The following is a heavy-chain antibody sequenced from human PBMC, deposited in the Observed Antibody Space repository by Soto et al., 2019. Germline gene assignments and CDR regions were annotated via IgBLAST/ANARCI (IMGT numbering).Heavy chain of an antibody. J-gene: IGHJ4*02. CDR3: ARRRDAYYDDSSGYYGGYYFDY. CDR2: IYYSGST. CDR1: GGSISSSSYY. D-gene: IGHD3-22*01. V-gene: IGHV4-39*07. Sequence: PSETLSLTCTVSGGSISSSSYYWGWIRQPPGKGLEWIGSIYYSGSTYYNPSLKSRVTISVDTSKNQFSLKLSSVTAADTAAYYCARRRDAYYDDSSGYYGGYYFDYWGQGALVTVSS.